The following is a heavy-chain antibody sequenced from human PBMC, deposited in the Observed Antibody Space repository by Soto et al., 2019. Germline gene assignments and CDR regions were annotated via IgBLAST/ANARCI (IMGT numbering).Heavy chain of an antibody. CDR1: GFSLSTSGVA. D-gene: IGHD6-13*01. V-gene: IGHV2-5*02. CDR2: IYWDDNK. CDR3: AHRYSSSYDY. Sequence: QITLKESGPTLVKPTQTLTLTCTFSGFSLSTSGVAVGWIRQPPGKALECLALIYWDDNKRYSPSLQSRITLTKATSKNQVVLTMTNMDPVDTATYYCAHRYSSSYDYWGQGILVTVSS. J-gene: IGHJ4*02.